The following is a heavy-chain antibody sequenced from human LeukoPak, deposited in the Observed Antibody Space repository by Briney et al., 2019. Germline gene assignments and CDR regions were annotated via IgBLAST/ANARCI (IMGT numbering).Heavy chain of an antibody. J-gene: IGHJ4*02. D-gene: IGHD6-13*01. CDR2: ISSSSSYI. V-gene: IGHV3-21*01. CDR3: ASSYSSGWSHFDY. CDR1: GFTFSSYS. Sequence: GGSLRLSCAASGFTFSSYSMNWVRQAPGKGLEWVSSISSSSSYIYYADSVKGRFTISRDNAKNSLYLQMNSLRAEDTAVYYCASSYSSGWSHFDYWGQGTLVTVSS.